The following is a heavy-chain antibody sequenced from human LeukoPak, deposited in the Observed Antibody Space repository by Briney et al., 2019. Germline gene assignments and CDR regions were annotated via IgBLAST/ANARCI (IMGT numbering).Heavy chain of an antibody. J-gene: IGHJ4*02. Sequence: ASAKVSCKASGYTFTGYYMHWVRQAPGQGLEWMGWINPNSGGTNYAQKFQGRVTMTRDTSISTAYMELSSLRSDDTAVYYCARARIAAAGCFDYWGQGTLVTVSS. CDR2: INPNSGGT. CDR3: ARARIAAAGCFDY. CDR1: GYTFTGYY. D-gene: IGHD6-13*01. V-gene: IGHV1-2*02.